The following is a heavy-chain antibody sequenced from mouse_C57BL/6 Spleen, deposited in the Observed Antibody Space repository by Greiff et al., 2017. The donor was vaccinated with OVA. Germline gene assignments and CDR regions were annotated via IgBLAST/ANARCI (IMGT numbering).Heavy chain of an antibody. CDR2: IDPENGDT. CDR3: TTEGSIYYDYDGFAY. CDR1: GFNIKDDY. V-gene: IGHV14-4*01. J-gene: IGHJ3*01. D-gene: IGHD2-4*01. Sequence: EVKLMESGAELVRPGASVKLSCTASGFNIKDDYMHWVKQRPEQGLEWIGWIDPENGDTEYASKFQGKATITADTSSNTAYLQLSSLTSEDTAVYYCTTEGSIYYDYDGFAYWGQGTLVTVSA.